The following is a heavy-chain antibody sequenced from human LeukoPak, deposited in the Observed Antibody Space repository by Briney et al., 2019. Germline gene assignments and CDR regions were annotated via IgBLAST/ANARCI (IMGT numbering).Heavy chain of an antibody. V-gene: IGHV1-2*04. CDR2: INPNSGGT. J-gene: IGHJ3*02. CDR3: AREAVAGIDSGAFDI. CDR1: GGTFSSYA. Sequence: ASVKVSCKASGGTFSSYAISWVRQAPGQGLEWMGWINPNSGGTNYAQKFQGWVTMTRDTSISTAYMELSRLRSDDTAVYYCAREAVAGIDSGAFDIWGQGTMVTVSS. D-gene: IGHD6-19*01.